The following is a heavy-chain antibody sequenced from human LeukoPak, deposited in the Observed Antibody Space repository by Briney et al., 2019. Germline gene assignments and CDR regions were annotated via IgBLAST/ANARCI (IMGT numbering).Heavy chain of an antibody. Sequence: PGGSLRLSCAASGFTFSSYWMSWVRQAPGKGLEWVANIKQDGSEKYYVDSVKGRFTISRDNAKNSLYLQMNSLRAEDTAVYYCARERGGQQLVWGAFDIWGQGTMVTVSS. CDR3: ARERGGQQLVWGAFDI. D-gene: IGHD6-13*01. V-gene: IGHV3-7*01. CDR1: GFTFSSYW. J-gene: IGHJ3*02. CDR2: IKQDGSEK.